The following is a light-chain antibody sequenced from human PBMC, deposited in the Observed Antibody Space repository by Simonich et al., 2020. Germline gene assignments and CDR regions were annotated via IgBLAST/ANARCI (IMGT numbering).Light chain of an antibody. Sequence: QSALTPPPSASGSPGQSVTISCTGTSSDVGGYNYFPWYQQHPGKAPKLMIYEVSQRPSGFPARFSGSKSGNTASLTVSGLQAEDEADYYCSSYAGSNLWVFGGGTKLTVL. CDR3: SSYAGSNLWV. V-gene: IGLV2-8*01. CDR2: EVS. CDR1: SSDVGGYNY. J-gene: IGLJ3*02.